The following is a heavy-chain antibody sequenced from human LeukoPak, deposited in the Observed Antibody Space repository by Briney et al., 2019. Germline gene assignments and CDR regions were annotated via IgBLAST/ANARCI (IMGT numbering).Heavy chain of an antibody. CDR1: GFTFSSYS. J-gene: IGHJ4*02. CDR2: ISSGSSYI. Sequence: GGSLRLSCAASGFTFSSYSMNWVRQAPGKGLEWVSSISSGSSYIYYADSVKGRFTISRDNAKNSLYLQMNSLRAEDTAVYYCARDLRGFLRVWGQGTLVTVSS. D-gene: IGHD3-16*01. V-gene: IGHV3-21*01. CDR3: ARDLRGFLRV.